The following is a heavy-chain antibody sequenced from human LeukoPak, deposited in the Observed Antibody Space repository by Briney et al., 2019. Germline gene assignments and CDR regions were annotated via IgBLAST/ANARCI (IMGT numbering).Heavy chain of an antibody. D-gene: IGHD4-17*01. CDR1: GYTFTGYY. CDR3: ARDGDYESYYFYYMDV. J-gene: IGHJ6*03. V-gene: IGHV1-2*02. Sequence: ASVKVSCKASGYTFTGYYMHWVRQAPGQGLEWMGWINPNSGGTNYAQKFQGRATMTRDTSISTAYMELSRLRSDDTAVYYCARDGDYESYYFYYMDVWGKGTTVTVSS. CDR2: INPNSGGT.